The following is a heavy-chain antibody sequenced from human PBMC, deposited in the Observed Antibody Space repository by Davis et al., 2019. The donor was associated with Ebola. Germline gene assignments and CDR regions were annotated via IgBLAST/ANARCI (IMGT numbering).Heavy chain of an antibody. J-gene: IGHJ1*01. CDR1: GGSISSYY. Sequence: PSETLSLTCTVSGGSISSYYWSWIRQPPGKGLEWIGYIYYSGSTNYNPSLKSRVTISVDTSKNQFSLKLSSVTAADTAVYYCARLTGTTREYFQHWGQGTLVTVSS. CDR2: IYYSGST. V-gene: IGHV4-59*08. D-gene: IGHD1-7*01. CDR3: ARLTGTTREYFQH.